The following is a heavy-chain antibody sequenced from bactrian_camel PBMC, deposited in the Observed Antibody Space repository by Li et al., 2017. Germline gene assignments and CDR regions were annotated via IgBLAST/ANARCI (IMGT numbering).Heavy chain of an antibody. CDR3: VSDEYSGEDYTSY. D-gene: IGHD2*01. CDR2: VDVDGGT. V-gene: IGHV3S53*01. CDR1: ENTDRC. J-gene: IGHJ4*01. Sequence: HVQLVESGGGSVQSGGSLRLSCAASENTDRCLGWFRQSPGKEREGVAAVDVDGGTSYAESVRGRFTISRDNAKNTVYLQMDMLKPEDTAVYYCVSDEYSGEDYTSYWGRGTQVTVS.